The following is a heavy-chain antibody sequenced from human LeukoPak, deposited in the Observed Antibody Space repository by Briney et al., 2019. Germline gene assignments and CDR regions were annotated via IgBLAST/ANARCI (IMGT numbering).Heavy chain of an antibody. D-gene: IGHD3-16*01. J-gene: IGHJ6*03. CDR3: ARETSQKGAHYMDV. Sequence: GGSLRLSCAASGFTFSSYSMNWVRQAPGKGLEWVSSISSSSSYIYYADSVKGRFTISRDNAKNSLYLQMNSLRAEDTAVYYCARETSQKGAHYMDVWGKGTTVTISS. V-gene: IGHV3-21*01. CDR1: GFTFSSYS. CDR2: ISSSSSYI.